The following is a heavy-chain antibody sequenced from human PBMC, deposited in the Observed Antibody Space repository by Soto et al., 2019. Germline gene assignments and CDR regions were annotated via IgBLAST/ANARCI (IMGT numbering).Heavy chain of an antibody. Sequence: QVQLVQSGAEVKKPGASVKVSCKASGYTFTSYAMHWVRQAPGQRLEWMGWINAGNGNTKYSQKFQGRVTITRDTSASTAYLELSSLRSEDTAVYYCARGPGGPDGPGDYWGQGTLVTVSS. CDR3: ARGPGGPDGPGDY. CDR2: INAGNGNT. CDR1: GYTFTSYA. V-gene: IGHV1-3*01. D-gene: IGHD2-15*01. J-gene: IGHJ4*02.